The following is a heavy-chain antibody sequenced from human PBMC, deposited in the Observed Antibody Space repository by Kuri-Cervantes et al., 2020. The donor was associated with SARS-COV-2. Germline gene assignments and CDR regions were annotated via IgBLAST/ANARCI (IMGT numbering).Heavy chain of an antibody. CDR1: GFTFSSYA. CDR2: ISSSGSTI. J-gene: IGHJ2*01. CDR3: ARDMYPASYWYFDL. D-gene: IGHD2-8*01. Sequence: GGSLRLSCAASGFTFSSYAMHWVRQAPGKGLVWVSYISSSGSTIYYADSVKGRFTISRDNAKNSLYLQMNSLRAEDTGLYYCARDMYPASYWYFDLWGRGTLVT. V-gene: IGHV3-48*04.